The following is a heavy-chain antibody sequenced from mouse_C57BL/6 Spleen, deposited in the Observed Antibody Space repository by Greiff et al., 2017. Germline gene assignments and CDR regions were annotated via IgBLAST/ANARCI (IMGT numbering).Heavy chain of an antibody. J-gene: IGHJ4*01. CDR3: ARGEPYYYAMDY. CDR1: GYSITSGYY. Sequence: EVQLVESGPGLVKPSQSLSLTCSVTGYSITSGYYWNWIRQFPGNKLEWMGYISYDGSNNYNPSLKNRISITRDTSKNQFFLKLNSVTTEDTATYYCARGEPYYYAMDYWGQGTSVTVSS. V-gene: IGHV3-6*01. CDR2: ISYDGSN.